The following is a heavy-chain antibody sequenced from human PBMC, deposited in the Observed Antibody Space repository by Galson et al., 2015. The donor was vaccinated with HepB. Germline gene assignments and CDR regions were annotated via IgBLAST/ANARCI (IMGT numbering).Heavy chain of an antibody. D-gene: IGHD2-15*01. J-gene: IGHJ6*02. CDR1: GFTFSSYG. V-gene: IGHV3-33*01. CDR3: ARDIVVVVTADYYYYGMDV. CDR2: IWYDGSNK. Sequence: SLRLSCAASGFTFSSYGMHWVRQAPGKGLEWVAVIWYDGSNKYYADSVKGRFTISRDNSKNTLYLQMNSLRAEDTAVYYCARDIVVVVTADYYYYGMDVWGQGTTVTVSS.